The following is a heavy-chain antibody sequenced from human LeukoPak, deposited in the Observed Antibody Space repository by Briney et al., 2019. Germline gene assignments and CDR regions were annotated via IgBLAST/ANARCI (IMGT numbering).Heavy chain of an antibody. CDR3: AKDRQDYDSGDYFDY. CDR1: GFTFSSYA. J-gene: IGHJ4*02. CDR2: ISGSGGST. V-gene: IGHV3-23*01. Sequence: GGSLRLSCAASGFTFSSYAMSWDRQAPGKGLEWVSAISGSGGSTYYADSVKGRFTISRDNSKNTLYLQMNSLRAEDTAVYYCAKDRQDYDSGDYFDYWGQGTLVTVSS. D-gene: IGHD3-22*01.